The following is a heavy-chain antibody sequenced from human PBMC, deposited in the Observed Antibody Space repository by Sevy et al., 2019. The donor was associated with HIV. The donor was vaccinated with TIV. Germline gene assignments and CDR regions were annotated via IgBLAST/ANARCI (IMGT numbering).Heavy chain of an antibody. Sequence: GGSLRLSCAAFGFTFSKAWMSWVRQAPGKGLEWVGRIKSKTDVGTTDCAAPVKGRFTISRVASKNTLYLQMNSLKTEDTAVYYCNTDLSSGYVNGYYYYGMDVWGQGTTVTVSS. V-gene: IGHV3-15*01. J-gene: IGHJ6*02. D-gene: IGHD5-12*01. CDR1: GFTFSKAW. CDR3: NTDLSSGYVNGYYYYGMDV. CDR2: IKSKTDVGTT.